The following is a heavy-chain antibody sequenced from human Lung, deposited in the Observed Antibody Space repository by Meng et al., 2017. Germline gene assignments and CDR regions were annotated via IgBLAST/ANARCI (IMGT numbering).Heavy chain of an antibody. CDR1: GGSFSDYY. J-gene: IGHJ4*02. V-gene: IGHV4-34*01. Sequence: QGELHEWGVGLLKPSETLSLTCVVSGGSFSDYYWSWIRQPPGKGLEWIGEINHSGSTNYNPSLESRATISVDTSQNNLSLKLSSVTAADSAVYYCARGPTTMAHDFDYWGQGTLVTVSS. CDR3: ARGPTTMAHDFDY. D-gene: IGHD4-11*01. CDR2: INHSGST.